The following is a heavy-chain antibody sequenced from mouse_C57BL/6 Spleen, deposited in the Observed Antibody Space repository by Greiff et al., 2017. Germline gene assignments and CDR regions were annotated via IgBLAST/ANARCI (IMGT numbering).Heavy chain of an antibody. CDR2: ISSGSSTI. Sequence: EVQGVESGGGLVKPGGSLKLSCAASGFTFSDYGMHWVRQAPEKGLEWVAYISSGSSTIYYADKVKGRFTIARDKTKNTLFLQMTRLTSEDTAMYYCARHDYDDYWYFDVWGTGTTVTVSS. CDR3: ARHDYDDYWYFDV. D-gene: IGHD2-4*01. V-gene: IGHV5-17*01. J-gene: IGHJ1*03. CDR1: GFTFSDYG.